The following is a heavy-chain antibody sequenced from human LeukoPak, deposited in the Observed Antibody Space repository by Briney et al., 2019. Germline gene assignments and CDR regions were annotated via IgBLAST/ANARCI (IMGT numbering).Heavy chain of an antibody. V-gene: IGHV4-61*02. D-gene: IGHD3-16*02. J-gene: IGHJ4*02. CDR2: ICTSGRT. CDR1: GVSITFGSYD. CDR3: ARARVIPASFDD. Sequence: SQTLSLTCAVSGVSITFGSYDWTWLRQPAGNGREWIVRICTSGRTFYNPSLKSRVTISMDTSMNQFSLRLNSVTAADTAVYYCARARVIPASFDDWGQGTLVTVSS.